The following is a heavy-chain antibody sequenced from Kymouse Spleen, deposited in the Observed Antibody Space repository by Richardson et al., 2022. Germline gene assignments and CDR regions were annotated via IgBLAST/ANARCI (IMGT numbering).Heavy chain of an antibody. CDR3: AGSSNYYYYYGMDV. D-gene: IGHD6-6*01. Sequence: QVQLVESGGGVVQPGRSLRLSCAASGFTFSSYGMHWVRQAPGKGLEWVAVISYDGSNKYYADSVKGRFTISRDNSKNTLYLQMNSLRAEDTAVYYCAGSSNYYYYYGMDVWGQGTTVTVSS. V-gene: IGHV3-30*18. CDR1: GFTFSSYG. J-gene: IGHJ6*02. CDR2: ISYDGSNK.